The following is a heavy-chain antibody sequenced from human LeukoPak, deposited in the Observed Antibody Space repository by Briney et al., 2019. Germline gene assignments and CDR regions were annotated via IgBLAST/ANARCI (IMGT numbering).Heavy chain of an antibody. CDR1: GFTFNTYS. Sequence: GGTLRLSCAASGFTFNTYSMNWVRQAPGKGLEWVSYITSSSSSIYYADSVKGRFTISRDNAKNSLYLQMNSLRAEDTAVYYCARDNMGFDYWGQGTLVTVYS. CDR3: ARDNMGFDY. J-gene: IGHJ4*02. D-gene: IGHD2/OR15-2a*01. CDR2: ITSSSSSI. V-gene: IGHV3-48*01.